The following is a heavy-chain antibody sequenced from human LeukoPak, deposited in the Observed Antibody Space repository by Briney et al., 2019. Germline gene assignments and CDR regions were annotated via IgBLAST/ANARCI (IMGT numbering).Heavy chain of an antibody. CDR3: ARGTTYSYGFSY. V-gene: IGHV4-39*07. Sequence: SETLSLTCTVSGGSISSSSYYWGWIRQPPGKGLEWIGSIYYSGSTYYNPSLKSRVTISVDTSKNQFSLKLSSVTAADTAVYYCARGTTYSYGFSYWGQGTLVTVSS. D-gene: IGHD5-18*01. J-gene: IGHJ4*02. CDR2: IYYSGST. CDR1: GGSISSSSYY.